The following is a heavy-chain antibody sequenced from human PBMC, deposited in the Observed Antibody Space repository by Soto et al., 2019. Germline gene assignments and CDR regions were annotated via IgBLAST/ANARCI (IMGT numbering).Heavy chain of an antibody. J-gene: IGHJ4*02. Sequence: ASVKVSCKASGYTFTSFGINWVRQAPGQGLEWMGLINPSDAYTDYAQKFQGRVTLTRDTSTSIVYMELSSLRSEDTAIYYCARDHVDTPMTNFDYWGQGTLVTVSS. CDR2: INPSDAYT. D-gene: IGHD5-18*01. CDR3: ARDHVDTPMTNFDY. CDR1: GYTFTSFG. V-gene: IGHV1-46*01.